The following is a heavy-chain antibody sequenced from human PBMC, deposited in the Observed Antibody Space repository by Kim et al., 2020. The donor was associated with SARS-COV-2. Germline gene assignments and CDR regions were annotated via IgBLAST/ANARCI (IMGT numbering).Heavy chain of an antibody. D-gene: IGHD6-19*01. J-gene: IGHJ5*02. Sequence: SETLSLTCTVSDGTVSGHYWGWIRQSPEKGLEWLGNVFYRGDTEYNPSLRSRLSISVDMSKNQFYLSLKSVTTADTAAYYCARGTLLEYSSPSCDAWGQG. CDR2: VFYRGDT. V-gene: IGHV4-59*02. CDR3: ARGTLLEYSSPSCDA. CDR1: DGTVSGHY.